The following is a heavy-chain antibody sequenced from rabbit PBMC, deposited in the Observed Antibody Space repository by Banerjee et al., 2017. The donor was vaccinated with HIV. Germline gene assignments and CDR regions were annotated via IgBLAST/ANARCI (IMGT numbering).Heavy chain of an antibody. Sequence: QSLEESGGDLVKPGASLTLTCTASGFSFTNNYYMCWVRQAPGKGLEWIACIYAGSSGSTYYASWAKGRFTISKTSSTTVTLQMTSLTAADTATYFCARDGGHGGGVVYGNLWGQGTLVTVS. CDR3: ARDGGHGGGVVYGNL. V-gene: IGHV1S40*01. CDR1: GFSFTNNYY. J-gene: IGHJ4*01. D-gene: IGHD3-1*01. CDR2: IYAGSSGST.